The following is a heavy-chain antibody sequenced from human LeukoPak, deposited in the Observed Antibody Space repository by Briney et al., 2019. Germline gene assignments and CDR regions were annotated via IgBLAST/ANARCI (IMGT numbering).Heavy chain of an antibody. CDR1: GFTFSSYS. CDR3: ARAGYSGGWYQSYYYYGMDV. Sequence: GGSLRLSCAASGFTFSSYSMNWVRQAPGKGLEWVSSISSSSSYIYYADSVKGRFTISRDNAKNSLYLQMNSLRAEDTAVYYCARAGYSGGWYQSYYYYGMDVWGQGTTVTVSS. V-gene: IGHV3-21*01. D-gene: IGHD6-19*01. CDR2: ISSSSSYI. J-gene: IGHJ6*02.